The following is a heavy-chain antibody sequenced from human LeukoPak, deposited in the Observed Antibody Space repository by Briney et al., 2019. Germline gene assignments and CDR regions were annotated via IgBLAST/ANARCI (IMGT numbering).Heavy chain of an antibody. V-gene: IGHV4-34*01. D-gene: IGHD2-15*01. CDR3: ARGYCSGGSCYSGFDP. J-gene: IGHJ5*02. CDR2: INHSGST. CDR1: GGSFSGYY. Sequence: PSETLSLTCAVYGGSFSGYYWSWIRQPPGKGLEWIGEINHSGSTNYNPSLKSRVTISVDTSKNQFSLKLSSVTAADTAVYYCARGYCSGGSCYSGFDPWGQGNLVTVSS.